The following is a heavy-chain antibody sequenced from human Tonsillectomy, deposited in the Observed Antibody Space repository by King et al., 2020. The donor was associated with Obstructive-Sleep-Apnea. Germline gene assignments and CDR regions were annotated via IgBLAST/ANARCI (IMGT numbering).Heavy chain of an antibody. D-gene: IGHD6-19*01. J-gene: IGHJ6*02. CDR3: AREMSSAWNRRYYYGMGV. V-gene: IGHV3-7*01. Sequence: VQLVESGGGLVQPGGSLRLSCEASGFTFSTYWMSWVRQAPGKGLEWVANIKQDGSEKYYVDSVKGRFTISRDDAKNSVYLQMSSLRTEDSAVYFCAREMSSAWNRRYYYGMGVWGQGTTVTVSS. CDR1: GFTFSTYW. CDR2: IKQDGSEK.